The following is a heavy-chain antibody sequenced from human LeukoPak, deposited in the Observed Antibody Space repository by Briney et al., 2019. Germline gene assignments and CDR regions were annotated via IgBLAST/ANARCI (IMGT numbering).Heavy chain of an antibody. J-gene: IGHJ4*02. CDR2: ISYDGSNK. D-gene: IGHD3-10*01. Sequence: GRSLRLSCAASGFTFSSYAMHWVRQAPGKGLEWVAVISYDGSNKYYADSVKGRFTISRDNAKNSLYLQMNSLRAEDTAIYYCARRGPYFDYWGQGILVTVSS. V-gene: IGHV3-30*04. CDR3: ARRGPYFDY. CDR1: GFTFSSYA.